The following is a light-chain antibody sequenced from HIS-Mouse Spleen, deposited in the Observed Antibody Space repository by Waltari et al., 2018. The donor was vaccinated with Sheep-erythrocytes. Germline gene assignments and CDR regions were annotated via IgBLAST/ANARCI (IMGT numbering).Light chain of an antibody. Sequence: DIQMTQSPSSVSASVGDRVTITWRAGQGISSWLAWYQQKPGTAPKLLIYAASSLQSGVPSRFRGSGAGTDLTLTISSLQPEDFATYYCQQANRFPYTFGQGTKLEIK. J-gene: IGKJ2*01. CDR3: QQANRFPYT. CDR1: QGISSW. CDR2: AAS. V-gene: IGKV1-12*01.